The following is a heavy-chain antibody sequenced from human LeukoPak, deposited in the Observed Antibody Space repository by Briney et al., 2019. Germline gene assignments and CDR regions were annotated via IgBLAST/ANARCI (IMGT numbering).Heavy chain of an antibody. V-gene: IGHV4-59*01. CDR2: IYYSGST. Sequence: PSETLSLTCTVSGGSISSYYWSWIRQPPGEGLEWIGYIYYSGSTNYNPSLKSRVTISVDTSKNQFSLKLSSVTAADTAVYYCARDRVEEGYCSGGSCYVNYFDYWGQGTLVTVSS. CDR1: GGSISSYY. D-gene: IGHD2-15*01. CDR3: ARDRVEEGYCSGGSCYVNYFDY. J-gene: IGHJ4*02.